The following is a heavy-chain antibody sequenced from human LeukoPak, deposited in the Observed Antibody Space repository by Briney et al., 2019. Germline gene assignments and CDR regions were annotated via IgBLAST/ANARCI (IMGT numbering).Heavy chain of an antibody. D-gene: IGHD5-24*01. Sequence: VKVSCKASGGTFSSYAISWVRQAPGQGLEWMGGIIPIFGTANYAQKFQGRVTITADESTSTAYMELSSLRSEDTAVYYCARVGYIDEGIDYWGQGTLVTVSS. J-gene: IGHJ4*02. V-gene: IGHV1-69*01. CDR2: IIPIFGTA. CDR3: ARVGYIDEGIDY. CDR1: GGTFSSYA.